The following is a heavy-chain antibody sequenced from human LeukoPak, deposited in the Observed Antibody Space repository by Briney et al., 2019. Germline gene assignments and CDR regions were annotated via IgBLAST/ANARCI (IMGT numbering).Heavy chain of an antibody. V-gene: IGHV4-59*01. CDR3: ARGDYLWVYFDY. Sequence: SETLSLTCTVSGGSISSYYWSWIRQPPGKGLEWIGYIYYSGSTNYNPSLKSRVTISVDTSKNQFSLKLSSVTAADTAVYYCARGDYLWVYFDYWXQGTLVTVSX. D-gene: IGHD2/OR15-2a*01. CDR2: IYYSGST. J-gene: IGHJ4*02. CDR1: GGSISSYY.